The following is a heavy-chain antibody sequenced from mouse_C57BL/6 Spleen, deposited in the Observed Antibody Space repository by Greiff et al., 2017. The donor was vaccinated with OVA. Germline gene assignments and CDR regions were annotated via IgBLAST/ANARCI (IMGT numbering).Heavy chain of an antibody. CDR3: ARDGTASFDY. V-gene: IGHV5-4*01. CDR1: GFTFSSYA. J-gene: IGHJ2*01. D-gene: IGHD4-1*01. CDR2: ISDGGSYT. Sequence: EVKLVESGGGLVKPGGSLKLSCAASGFTFSSYAMSWVRQTPEKRLEWVATISDGGSYTYYPDNVKGRFTISRDNAKNNLYLQMSHLTSEDTAMYDCARDGTASFDYWGQGTTLTVSS.